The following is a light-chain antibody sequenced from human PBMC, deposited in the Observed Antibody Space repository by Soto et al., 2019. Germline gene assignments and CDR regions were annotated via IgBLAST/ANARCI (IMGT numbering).Light chain of an antibody. V-gene: IGLV2-8*01. CDR1: SSDVGGSNY. J-gene: IGLJ2*01. CDR3: SSYEVNNDLKL. Sequence: QSVLTQPPSASGSPGQSVTISCTGTSSDVGGSNYVSWYQHHPGKAPKLIIYEVTKRPSGVPDRFSGSKSGNTASLTVSGLQAEDEADYHCSSYEVNNDLKLFGGGTKLTVL. CDR2: EVT.